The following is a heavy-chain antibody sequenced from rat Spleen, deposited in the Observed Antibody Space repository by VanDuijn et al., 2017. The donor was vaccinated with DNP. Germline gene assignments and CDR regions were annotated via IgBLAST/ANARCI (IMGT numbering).Heavy chain of an antibody. CDR2: ITYSGST. J-gene: IGHJ2*01. CDR3: ARWGTYFDY. V-gene: IGHV3-1*01. Sequence: EVQLQESGPGLVKPSQSLSLTCSVTGYSITTTYWGWIRKFPGNKMEWIGHITYSGSTSYNPSLKSRISITRDKSKNQFFLQLNSVTTEDTATYYCARWGTYFDYWGQGVMVTVSS. CDR1: GYSITTTY.